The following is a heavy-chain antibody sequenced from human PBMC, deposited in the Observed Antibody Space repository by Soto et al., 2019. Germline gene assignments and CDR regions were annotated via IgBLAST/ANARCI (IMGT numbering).Heavy chain of an antibody. CDR3: ARVEGGYYGSGSYGFDY. CDR1: GFTFSNYW. V-gene: IGHV3-7*01. D-gene: IGHD3-10*01. CDR2: IKQDGSEK. J-gene: IGHJ4*02. Sequence: EVQLVESGGGLVQPGGSLSLSCAASGFTFSNYWMTWVRQAPGKGLEWVANIKQDGSEKYYVDSVKGRSTISRDNAKNSVYLLMDSLRVEDTAVYYCARVEGGYYGSGSYGFDYWGQGSLVTVSS.